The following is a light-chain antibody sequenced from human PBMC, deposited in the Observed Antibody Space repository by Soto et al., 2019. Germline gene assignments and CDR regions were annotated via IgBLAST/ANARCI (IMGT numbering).Light chain of an antibody. J-gene: IGLJ2*01. V-gene: IGLV6-57*04. CDR3: QSYDSSNLLVV. CDR2: EDN. CDR1: SGSIASNY. Sequence: LTQPHSVSESPGKTVTISCTRSSGSIASNYVQWYQQRPGSAPTTVIYEDNQRPSGVPDRFSGSIDSSSNSASLTISGLKTEDEADYYCQSYDSSNLLVVFGGGTKLTVL.